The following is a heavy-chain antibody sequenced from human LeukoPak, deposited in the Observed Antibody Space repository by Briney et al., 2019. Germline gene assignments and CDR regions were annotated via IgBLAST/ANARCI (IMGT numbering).Heavy chain of an antibody. CDR2: ISTTSATI. D-gene: IGHD6-19*01. CDR1: GFSFSDYD. V-gene: IGHV3-48*01. J-gene: IGHJ4*02. Sequence: GGSLRLSCAASGFSFSDYDMNWVRLAPGKGLEWVAWISTTSATIYYADSVKGRFTISRDNAKNSLYLQMNSLSGEDTAVYYCAREVRRGSDYFDYWGQGTLVTASS. CDR3: AREVRRGSDYFDY.